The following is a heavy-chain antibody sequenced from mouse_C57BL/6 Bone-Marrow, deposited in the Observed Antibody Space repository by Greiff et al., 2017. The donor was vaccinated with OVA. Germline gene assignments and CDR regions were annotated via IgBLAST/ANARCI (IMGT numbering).Heavy chain of an antibody. V-gene: IGHV1-15*01. CDR1: GYTFTDYE. J-gene: IGHJ4*01. Sequence: QVQLQQSGAELVRPGASVTLSCKASGYTFTDYEMHWVKQTPVHGLEWIGAIDPETGGTAYNQKFKGKAILTADKSSSTAYMELRSLTSDDSAVYDCTRGYSNYSAMDYWGQGTSVTVSS. CDR2: IDPETGGT. D-gene: IGHD2-5*01. CDR3: TRGYSNYSAMDY.